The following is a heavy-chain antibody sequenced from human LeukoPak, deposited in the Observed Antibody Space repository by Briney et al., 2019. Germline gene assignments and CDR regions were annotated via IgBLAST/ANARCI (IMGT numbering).Heavy chain of an antibody. J-gene: IGHJ5*02. CDR1: GGSISSSSYY. Sequence: PSETLSLTCTVSGGSISSSSYYWGWIRQPPGKGLEWIGSIYYSGSTYYNPSLKSRVTISVDTSKNQFSLKLSSVTAADTAVYYCARGAIVVVPPHHTKNNWFDPWGQGTLVTVSS. CDR2: IYYSGST. D-gene: IGHD2-15*01. CDR3: ARGAIVVVPPHHTKNNWFDP. V-gene: IGHV4-39*07.